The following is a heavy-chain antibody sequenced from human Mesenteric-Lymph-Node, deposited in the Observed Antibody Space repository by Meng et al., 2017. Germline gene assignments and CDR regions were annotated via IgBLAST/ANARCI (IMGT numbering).Heavy chain of an antibody. V-gene: IGHV4-61*02. D-gene: IGHD2-2*01. CDR1: GGSVSSGNYC. Sequence: SETLSLTCTVSGGSVSSGNYCWSWIRQPAGKGLEWIGRLCTSGSTVYNPSLKSRVSISIDTSKNQLSLKLSSVTAADTAVYYCARNLVPAATSGAFDIWGQGKRVTV. J-gene: IGHJ3*02. CDR3: ARNLVPAATSGAFDI. CDR2: LCTSGST.